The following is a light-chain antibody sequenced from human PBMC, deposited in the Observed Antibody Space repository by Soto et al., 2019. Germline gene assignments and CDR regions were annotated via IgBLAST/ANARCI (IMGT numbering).Light chain of an antibody. V-gene: IGLV1-40*01. Sequence: QSVLTQPPSVSGAPGQRVTISCTGSSSNIGAGYDVHWYQQLPGTAPKLLIFGNSNRPSGVPDRFSGSKSGTSASLAITGLQAEDESDYHCQSYGSSLNVVFGGGTKLTVL. J-gene: IGLJ2*01. CDR3: QSYGSSLNVV. CDR2: GNS. CDR1: SSNIGAGYD.